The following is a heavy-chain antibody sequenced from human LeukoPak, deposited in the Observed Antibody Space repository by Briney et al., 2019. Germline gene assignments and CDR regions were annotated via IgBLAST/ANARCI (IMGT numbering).Heavy chain of an antibody. J-gene: IGHJ4*02. CDR1: GGTFSSYA. CDR2: IIPILGIA. D-gene: IGHD3-22*01. CDR3: ARDMNYYDSSGYYYFDY. V-gene: IGHV1-69*04. Sequence: SVKVSCKASGGTFSSYAISWVRQAPGQGLEWMGRIIPILGIANYAQKFQGRVTITADKSTSTAYMELSSLRSEDTAVYYCARDMNYYDSSGYYYFDYWGQGTLVTVSS.